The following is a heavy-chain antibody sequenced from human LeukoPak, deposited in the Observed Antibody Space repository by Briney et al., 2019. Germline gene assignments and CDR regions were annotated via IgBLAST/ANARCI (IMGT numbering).Heavy chain of an antibody. CDR1: GFTFSSYA. CDR2: ISYDGSNK. J-gene: IGHJ4*02. V-gene: IGHV3-30*04. CDR3: ARSWQYYFDY. Sequence: GGSLRLSCAASGFTFSSYAMHWVRQAPGKGLEWAAVISYDGSNKYYADSVKGRFTISRDNSKNTLYLQMNSLRAEDTAVYYCARSWQYYFDYWGQGTLVTVSS. D-gene: IGHD6-13*01.